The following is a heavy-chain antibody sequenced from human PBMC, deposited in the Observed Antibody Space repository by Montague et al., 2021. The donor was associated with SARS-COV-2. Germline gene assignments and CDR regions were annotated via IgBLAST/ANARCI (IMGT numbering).Heavy chain of an antibody. CDR2: IYDSGST. D-gene: IGHD1-26*01. CDR3: ARRGRKLLPVATTIGGFDI. V-gene: IGHV4-39*02. CDR1: GGSISNHNYY. J-gene: IGHJ3*02. Sequence: SETLSLTCTVSGGSISNHNYYWDWIRQPPGKGLEWIGSIYDSGSTYYNPSLKSRVTISVDTSKNHFSLKLNSVTAADTAFYYCARRGRKLLPVATTIGGFDIWGQGTMVTVSS.